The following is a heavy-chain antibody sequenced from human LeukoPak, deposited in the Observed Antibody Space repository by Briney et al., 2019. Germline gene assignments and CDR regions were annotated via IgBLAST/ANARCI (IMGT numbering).Heavy chain of an antibody. J-gene: IGHJ5*02. D-gene: IGHD3-22*01. CDR1: GFAFSNYA. V-gene: IGHV3-30*18. CDR2: ISYDGSNK. Sequence: GGSLRLPCAASGFAFSNYAMSWVRQAPGKGLEWVAVISYDGSNKYYADSVKGRFTISRDNSKNTLYLQMNSLRAEDTAVYYCAKDRLYYDSSGYVFDPWGQGTLVTVSS. CDR3: AKDRLYYDSSGYVFDP.